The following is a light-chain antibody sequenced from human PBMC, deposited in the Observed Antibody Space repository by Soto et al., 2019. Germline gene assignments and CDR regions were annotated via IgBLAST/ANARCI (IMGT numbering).Light chain of an antibody. J-gene: IGKJ1*01. CDR2: GAS. CDR3: QQYGSSLSWT. CDR1: QSVSSSY. V-gene: IGKV3-20*01. Sequence: EIVFTQSPGTLYLSPGERATLSCRASQSVSSSYLAWYQQKPGQAPRLFIYGASSRATGIPDRFSGSGSETDFTIIISRMEPKDFAVYYCQQYGSSLSWTFGQGTKVEIK.